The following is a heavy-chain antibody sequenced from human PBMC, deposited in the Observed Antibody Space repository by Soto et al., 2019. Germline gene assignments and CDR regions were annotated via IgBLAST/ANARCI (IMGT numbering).Heavy chain of an antibody. CDR3: SRHPNYYDSSGYYSLSGRLDY. CDR1: GGSISSSSYY. V-gene: IGHV4-39*01. CDR2: IYYSGST. Sequence: KPSETLSLTCTVSGGSISSSSYYWGWIRQPPGKGLEWIGSIYYSGSTYYNPSLKSRVTISVDTSKNQFSMKLSSVTAADTAVYYCSRHPNYYDSSGYYSLSGRLDYRGQGTPVTV. D-gene: IGHD3-22*01. J-gene: IGHJ4*02.